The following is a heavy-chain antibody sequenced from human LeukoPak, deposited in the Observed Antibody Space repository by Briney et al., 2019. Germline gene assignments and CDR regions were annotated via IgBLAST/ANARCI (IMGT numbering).Heavy chain of an antibody. D-gene: IGHD6-13*01. Sequence: GVSLTLSCAASGFTFSNYAIHWVRQAPGKGLEWAALISKDGTNKHYPDSVKGRFTISRDNSKNTLYLQMNSLRAEDTAVYYCAILGYSSSVFDCWGQGTLVTVSS. CDR2: ISKDGTNK. CDR3: AILGYSSSVFDC. J-gene: IGHJ4*02. V-gene: IGHV3-30-3*01. CDR1: GFTFSNYA.